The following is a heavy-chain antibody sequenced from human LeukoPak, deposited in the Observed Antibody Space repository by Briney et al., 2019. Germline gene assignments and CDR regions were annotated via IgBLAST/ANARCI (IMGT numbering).Heavy chain of an antibody. CDR1: GYTFTSYY. CDR3: ARDLTMIVVGGAHWYFDL. V-gene: IGHV1-46*01. J-gene: IGHJ2*01. CDR2: INPSGGST. D-gene: IGHD3-22*01. Sequence: ASVKVSCKASGYTFTSYYMHWVRQAPGQGLEWMGIINPSGGSTSYAQKFQGRVTMTRDTSTSTVYMELSSLRSEDTAVYYCARDLTMIVVGGAHWYFDLWGRGALVTVSS.